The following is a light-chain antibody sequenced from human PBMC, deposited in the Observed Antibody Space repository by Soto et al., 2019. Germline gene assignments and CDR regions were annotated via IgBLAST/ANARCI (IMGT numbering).Light chain of an antibody. CDR1: QSIGSW. CDR3: QQYNNASPGT. V-gene: IGKV1-5*03. Sequence: DIQMTQSPSTLSASVGDRVILTCRSSQSIGSWLAWYQQKAGKGPKLLIYKASSLKSGVPSRFSSSGSGTEFTLTISRLQPDDFGTYYCQQYNNASPGTFGQGTKVEVK. CDR2: KAS. J-gene: IGKJ1*01.